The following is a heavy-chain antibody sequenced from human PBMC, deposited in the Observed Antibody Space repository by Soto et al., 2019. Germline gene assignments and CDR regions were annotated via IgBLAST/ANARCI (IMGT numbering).Heavy chain of an antibody. D-gene: IGHD5-12*01. CDR2: ISHDGINK. V-gene: IGHV3-30*18. CDR3: AKDRGYEILDS. Sequence: GGALRLSCADSGFTFTNYVLHWVRQAPGKGLEWVAVISHDGINKYYEDSVKGRFTISRDTSKSTLYLQMNSLRPEDTAVYFCAKDRGYEILDSWGQGTQVTVSS. CDR1: GFTFTNYV. J-gene: IGHJ4*02.